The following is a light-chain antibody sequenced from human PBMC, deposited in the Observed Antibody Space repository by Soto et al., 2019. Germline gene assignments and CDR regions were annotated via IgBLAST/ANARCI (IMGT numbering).Light chain of an antibody. Sequence: EIMMTQSTATLSGSPGEIATLSCRASKSVSSNVAWYQQNPCQAHRLIIYGASTRATGILARYRGSRSGSEYTLTVRSLKANDYEVYYCQQYNNWHRSFGQVTKVKIK. CDR3: QQYNNWHRS. J-gene: IGKJ1*01. V-gene: IGKV3-15*01. CDR2: GAS. CDR1: KSVSSN.